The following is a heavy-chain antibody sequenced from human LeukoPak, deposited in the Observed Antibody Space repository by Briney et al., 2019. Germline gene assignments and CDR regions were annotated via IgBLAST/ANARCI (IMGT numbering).Heavy chain of an antibody. CDR2: IYPGDSDT. CDR1: GYSFTSYW. D-gene: IGHD3-10*01. V-gene: IGHV5-51*01. J-gene: IGHJ5*02. Sequence: PGESLKISCKGSGYSFTSYWIGWVRQMPGKGLEWMGIIYPGDSDTRYSPSFQGQVTISADKSISTAYLQWSSLKASDTAMYYCATVRGVNPNPNEYNWFDPWGQGTLVTVSS. CDR3: ATVRGVNPNPNEYNWFDP.